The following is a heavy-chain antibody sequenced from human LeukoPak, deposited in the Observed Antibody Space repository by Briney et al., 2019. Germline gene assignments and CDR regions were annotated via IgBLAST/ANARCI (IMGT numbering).Heavy chain of an antibody. D-gene: IGHD3-3*01. V-gene: IGHV4-34*01. CDR3: ARDGYDFWSGYNPLYYYYYMDV. CDR2: INHSGST. CDR1: GGSFSGYY. J-gene: IGHJ6*03. Sequence: KSSETLSLTCAVYGGSFSGYYWSWIRQPPGKGLEWIGEINHSGSTNYNPSLKSRVTISVDTSKNQFSLKLSSVTAADTAVYYCARDGYDFWSGYNPLYYYYYMDVWGKGTTVTVSS.